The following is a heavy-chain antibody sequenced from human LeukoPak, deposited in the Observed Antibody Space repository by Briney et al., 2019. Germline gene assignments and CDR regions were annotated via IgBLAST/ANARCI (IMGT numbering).Heavy chain of an antibody. D-gene: IGHD3-16*02. CDR3: ARNYDYVWGSYRYLGY. J-gene: IGHJ4*02. Sequence: PGGSLRLSCAASGFTFSSYGMSWVRQAPGKGLEWVSAISGSGGSTYYADSVKGRFTISRDNAKNSLYLQMNSLRAEDTAVYYCARNYDYVWGSYRYLGYWGQGTLVTVSS. V-gene: IGHV3-23*01. CDR2: ISGSGGST. CDR1: GFTFSSYG.